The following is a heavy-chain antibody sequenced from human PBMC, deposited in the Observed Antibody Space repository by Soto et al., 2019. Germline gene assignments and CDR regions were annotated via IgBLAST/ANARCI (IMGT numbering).Heavy chain of an antibody. D-gene: IGHD3-22*01. J-gene: IGHJ3*02. Sequence: PSETLSLTCTASGGSLSSYYWSWIRQPPGKGLEWIGYIYYSGSTNYNPSLKSRVTISVDTSKNQFSLKLSSVTAADTAVYYCARTGYYDSSGYAAFDIWAQGTMVNVSS. V-gene: IGHV4-59*01. CDR2: IYYSGST. CDR1: GGSLSSYY. CDR3: ARTGYYDSSGYAAFDI.